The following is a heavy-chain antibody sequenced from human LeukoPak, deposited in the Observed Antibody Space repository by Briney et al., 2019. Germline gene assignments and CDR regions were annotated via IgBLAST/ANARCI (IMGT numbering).Heavy chain of an antibody. CDR2: ISYDGNNK. CDR1: GFTFSHHA. CDR3: ARDLSPVVRASPMGY. V-gene: IGHV3-30*03. D-gene: IGHD3-10*01. J-gene: IGHJ4*02. Sequence: PGRSLSLSCAASGFTFSHHAMHWVRRSPGKGLEWAAVISYDGNNKYYANSVKGRFTISSDTSKNTLSLQMNSLRAEDTAVYYCARDLSPVVRASPMGYWGQGTLVTVSS.